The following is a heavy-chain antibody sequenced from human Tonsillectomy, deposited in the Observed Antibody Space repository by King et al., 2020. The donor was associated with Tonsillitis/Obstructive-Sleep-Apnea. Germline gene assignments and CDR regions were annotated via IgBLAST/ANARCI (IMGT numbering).Heavy chain of an antibody. CDR2: IIPIFGTA. D-gene: IGHD4-11*01. V-gene: IGHV1-69*01. J-gene: IGHJ5*02. CDR3: AVYSNYAHNWFDP. Sequence: VQLVESGAEVKKPGSSVKVSCKASGGTFSSYAISWVRQAPGQGLEWMGGIIPIFGTANYAQKYQGRGTITADESTSTAYMELSSLRSEDTAVYYCAVYSNYAHNWFDPWGQGTLVTVSS. CDR1: GGTFSSYA.